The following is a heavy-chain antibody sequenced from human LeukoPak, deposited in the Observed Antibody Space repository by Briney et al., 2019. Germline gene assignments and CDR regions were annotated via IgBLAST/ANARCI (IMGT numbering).Heavy chain of an antibody. D-gene: IGHD5-18*01. V-gene: IGHV4-59*12. CDR1: GGSISSYY. CDR3: ASLDTAMVDAFDI. CDR2: IYYSGST. Sequence: SETLSLTCTVSGGSISSYYWSWIRQPPGKGLEWIGYIYYSGSTNYNPSLKSRVTISVDTSKNQFSLKLSSVTAADTAVYYCASLDTAMVDAFDIWGQGTMVTVSS. J-gene: IGHJ3*02.